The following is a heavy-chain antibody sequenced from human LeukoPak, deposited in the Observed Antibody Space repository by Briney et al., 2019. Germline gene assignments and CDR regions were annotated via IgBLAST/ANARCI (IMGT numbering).Heavy chain of an antibody. CDR1: GFTVSSNY. CDR2: IYSGGST. CDR3: ARWFGELLGNQGAFDI. D-gene: IGHD3-10*01. V-gene: IGHV3-66*01. Sequence: GGSLRLSCAASGFTVSSNYMSWVRQAPGKGLEWVSVIYSGGSTYYADSAKGRLSISRDNSKNTLYLQMNSLRAEDTAVYYCARWFGELLGNQGAFDIWGQGTMVTVSS. J-gene: IGHJ3*02.